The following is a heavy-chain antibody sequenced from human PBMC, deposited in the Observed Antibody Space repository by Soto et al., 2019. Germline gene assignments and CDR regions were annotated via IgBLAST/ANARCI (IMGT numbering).Heavy chain of an antibody. CDR1: GYTFTSYD. J-gene: IGHJ5*02. CDR3: ALGFGIYVDNWFDP. Sequence: VASVKVSCKASGYTFTSYDINWVRQATGQGLEWMGWMNPNSGNTGYAQKFQGRVTMTRNTSISTAYMELSSLRSEGTAVYYCALGFGIYVDNWFDPWGQGTLVTVSS. V-gene: IGHV1-8*01. CDR2: MNPNSGNT. D-gene: IGHD2-21*01.